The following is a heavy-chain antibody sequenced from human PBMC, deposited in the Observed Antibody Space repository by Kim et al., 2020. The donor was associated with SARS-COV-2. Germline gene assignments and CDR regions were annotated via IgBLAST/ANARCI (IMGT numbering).Heavy chain of an antibody. CDR3: ARRGAGIAAAGTRSKPEYYYGMDV. J-gene: IGHJ6*02. CDR1: GGSISSGGYY. V-gene: IGHV4-31*03. D-gene: IGHD6-13*01. CDR2: IYYSGST. Sequence: SETLSLTCTVSGGSISSGGYYWSWIRQHPGKGLEWIGYIYYSGSTYYNPSLKSRVTISVDTSKNQFSLKLSSVTAADTAVYYCARRGAGIAAAGTRSKPEYYYGMDVWGQGTTVTVSS.